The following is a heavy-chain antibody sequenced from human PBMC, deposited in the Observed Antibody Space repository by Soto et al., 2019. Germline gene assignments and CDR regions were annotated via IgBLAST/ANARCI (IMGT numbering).Heavy chain of an antibody. J-gene: IGHJ3*02. D-gene: IGHD1-26*01. CDR1: GHSISSSTYY. CDR3: ARPQFSGTYHDPFKI. Sequence: SETLSLTCTVSGHSISSSTYYWGWLRQPPGRGLEWIGSVYYGENTYYNPSLKSRVTISVDTSKNLFSLNLSSVIAADTAMYYCARPQFSGTYHDPFKIWGPGTMVT. CDR2: VYYGENT. V-gene: IGHV4-39*02.